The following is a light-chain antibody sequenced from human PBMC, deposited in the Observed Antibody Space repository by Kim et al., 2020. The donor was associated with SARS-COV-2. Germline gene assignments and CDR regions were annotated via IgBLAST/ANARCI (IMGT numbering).Light chain of an antibody. CDR3: AAWSDSLNGPV. CDR2: SND. CDR1: SSNIGRNA. J-gene: IGLJ3*02. V-gene: IGLV1-44*01. Sequence: QSVLTQPPSASGTPSQRVSISCSGGSSNIGRNAVNWYQQLPGTAPRLLIYSNDQRPPGVPDRFSGSKSGTSASLAISGLQSEDEADYYCAAWSDSLNGPVFGGGTQLTVL.